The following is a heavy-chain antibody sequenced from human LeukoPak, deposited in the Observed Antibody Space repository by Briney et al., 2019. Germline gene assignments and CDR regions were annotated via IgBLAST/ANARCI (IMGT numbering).Heavy chain of an antibody. CDR3: ARRGYYDSSGEAFDY. Sequence: PSETLSLTCTVSGGSISSYYWSWIRQPPGKGLEWIGYIYYSGSTNYNPSLKSRVTISVDTSKNKFSLKLSSVTAADTAVYYCARRGYYDSSGEAFDYWGQGTLVTVSS. CDR2: IYYSGST. V-gene: IGHV4-59*01. J-gene: IGHJ4*02. D-gene: IGHD3-22*01. CDR1: GGSISSYY.